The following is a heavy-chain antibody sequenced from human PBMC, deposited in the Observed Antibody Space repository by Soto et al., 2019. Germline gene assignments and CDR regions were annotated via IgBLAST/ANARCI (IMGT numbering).Heavy chain of an antibody. Sequence: ASVKVSCKASGYTFTSYGISWVRQAPGQGLEWMGWISAYNGNTNYAQKLQGRVTMTTDTSTSTAYMELRSLRSDDTAVYYCARASQDTYYYYYHGMDVWGQGTTVTVSS. CDR3: ARASQDTYYYYYHGMDV. J-gene: IGHJ6*02. CDR1: GYTFTSYG. V-gene: IGHV1-18*01. D-gene: IGHD2-15*01. CDR2: ISAYNGNT.